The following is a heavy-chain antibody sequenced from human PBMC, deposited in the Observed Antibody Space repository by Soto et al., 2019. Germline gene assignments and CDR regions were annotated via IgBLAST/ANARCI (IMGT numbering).Heavy chain of an antibody. CDR2: IIPISGTT. CDR1: GGTFSTHA. Sequence: QVQLVQSGAEVKKPGSSVKVSCKASGGTFSTHAIIWVRQSPGHGLEWMGGIIPISGTTYYTQKFQGRGTITADEPPGTSFMELRSLKSEETAAFYCARGYCSRSTCYSGMDVWGQGTMFTSSS. CDR3: ARGYCSRSTCYSGMDV. V-gene: IGHV1-69*01. J-gene: IGHJ6*02. D-gene: IGHD2-2*01.